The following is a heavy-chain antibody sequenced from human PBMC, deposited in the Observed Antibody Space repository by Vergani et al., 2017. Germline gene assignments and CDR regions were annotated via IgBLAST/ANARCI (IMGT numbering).Heavy chain of an antibody. CDR1: GYTLTELS. D-gene: IGHD2-2*01. Sequence: QVQLVQSGAEVKKPGASVKVSCKVSGYTLTELSMHWVRQVPGKGLEWMGGFDPEDGETVYAQKFQGRVTMTEDTSTDTAYMELSSLRSEDTAVYYCARGRKEDCSSTSCYDVDYWGQGTLVTVSS. CDR3: ARGRKEDCSSTSCYDVDY. V-gene: IGHV1-24*01. CDR2: FDPEDGET. J-gene: IGHJ4*02.